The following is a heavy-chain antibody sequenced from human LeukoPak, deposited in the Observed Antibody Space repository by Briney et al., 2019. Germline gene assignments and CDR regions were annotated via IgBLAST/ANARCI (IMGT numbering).Heavy chain of an antibody. J-gene: IGHJ6*03. V-gene: IGHV3-21*01. Sequence: PGGSLRLSCAASGFTFRSYSMQWVRQAPGKGLEWVSSISSSSSYICYADSVKGRFTISRDNAKNSLYLQMNSLRAEDTAVYYCAREAQYYYMDVWGKGTTVTVSS. CDR2: ISSSSSYI. CDR1: GFTFRSYS. CDR3: AREAQYYYMDV.